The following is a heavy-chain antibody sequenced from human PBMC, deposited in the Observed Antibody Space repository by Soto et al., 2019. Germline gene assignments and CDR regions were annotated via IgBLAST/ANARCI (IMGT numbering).Heavy chain of an antibody. CDR2: IYYSGST. Sequence: SETLSLTCTVSGGSISSYYWSWIRQPPGKGLEWIGYIYYSGSTNYNPSLKSRVTISVDTSKNQFSLKLSSVTAAGTAVYYCARTIDSYGYFHYWGQGTLVTVSS. J-gene: IGHJ4*02. V-gene: IGHV4-59*08. CDR1: GGSISSYY. CDR3: ARTIDSYGYFHY. D-gene: IGHD5-18*01.